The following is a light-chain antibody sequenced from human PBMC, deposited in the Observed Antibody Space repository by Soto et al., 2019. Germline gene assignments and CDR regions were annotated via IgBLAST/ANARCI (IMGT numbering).Light chain of an antibody. CDR3: SSYTSRTTWV. CDR2: EVS. J-gene: IGLJ3*02. V-gene: IGLV2-14*01. CDR1: SSDVGGYNY. Sequence: QSALTQPASVSGSPGQSITISCTWTSSDVGGYNYVSWYQQHPGKAPKLMIYEVSNRPSGVSDRFSGSRSGNTASLTISGLQAEDESDYYCSSYTSRTTWVFGGGTKLTVL.